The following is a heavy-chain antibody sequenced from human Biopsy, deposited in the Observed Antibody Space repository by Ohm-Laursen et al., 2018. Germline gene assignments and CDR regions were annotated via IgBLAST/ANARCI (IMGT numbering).Heavy chain of an antibody. CDR3: ARGEAARVNDNYRYRLDH. Sequence: ASVKVSCKASGGNLRSYGISWVRQAPGQGLEWMGGIMPAFGVLNYGQNFEGRVTIDANDSTTTVDLSSLTSEDTAVYYCARGEAARVNDNYRYRLDHWGQGTTVVVSS. CDR1: GGNLRSYG. CDR2: IMPAFGVL. V-gene: IGHV1-69*13. J-gene: IGHJ6*02. D-gene: IGHD6-6*01.